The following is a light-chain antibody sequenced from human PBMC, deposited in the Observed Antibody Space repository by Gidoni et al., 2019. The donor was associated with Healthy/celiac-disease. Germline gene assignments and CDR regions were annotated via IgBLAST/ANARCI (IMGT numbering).Light chain of an antibody. CDR1: SSDVVGYNY. Sequence: QSALTQPASVSGSPGQSITISCTGTSSDVVGYNYVSWYQQHPGKAPKLMIYDVSNRPPGVSNRFSGSKSGNTASLTISGLQAEDEADYYCSSYTSSSTVFGGGTKLTVL. J-gene: IGLJ2*01. V-gene: IGLV2-14*01. CDR2: DVS. CDR3: SSYTSSSTV.